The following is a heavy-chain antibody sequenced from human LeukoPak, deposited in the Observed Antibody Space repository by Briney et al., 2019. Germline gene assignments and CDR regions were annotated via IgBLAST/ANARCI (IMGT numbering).Heavy chain of an antibody. V-gene: IGHV5-51*01. D-gene: IGHD6-13*01. Sequence: GESLKISCKGSGYSFINYWIGWVRQMPGKGLEWMGIIYPGDSDTRYSPSFQGQVTISADKSISTAYLQWSSLKASDTAKYYCARPRLSSTWPSFDYWGQGTLVTVSS. J-gene: IGHJ4*02. CDR3: ARPRLSSTWPSFDY. CDR2: IYPGDSDT. CDR1: GYSFINYW.